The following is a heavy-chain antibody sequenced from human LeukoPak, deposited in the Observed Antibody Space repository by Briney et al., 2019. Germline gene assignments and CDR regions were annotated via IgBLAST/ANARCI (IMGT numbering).Heavy chain of an antibody. D-gene: IGHD4-17*01. CDR3: AKDRYPTAVTSNGMDV. CDR2: ISYHGRNT. V-gene: IGHV3-30*18. Sequence: AGSLRLSCAAFGLSSNTYGMQWVRQAPGKGLEWVAMISYHGRNTYYADSVRGRFTISRDNSNNTLYLQIDSLRVEDTAIYYCAKDRYPTAVTSNGMDVWGQGTTVTASS. J-gene: IGHJ6*02. CDR1: GLSSNTYG.